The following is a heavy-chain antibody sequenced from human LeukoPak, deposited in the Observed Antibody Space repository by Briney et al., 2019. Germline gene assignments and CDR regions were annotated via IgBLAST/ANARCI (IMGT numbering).Heavy chain of an antibody. Sequence: ASVKVSCKTSGYTLAACYVHWVPETPGQRLECMGWINPYSGGTNYAQTFQGRATMTRDTYISTASMEMSRLGSEDTAPYYCARDGASAYLADYWGQGTLVTVSS. CDR3: ARDGASAYLADY. CDR2: INPYSGGT. J-gene: IGHJ4*02. V-gene: IGHV1-2*02. CDR1: GYTLAACY. D-gene: IGHD3-3*01.